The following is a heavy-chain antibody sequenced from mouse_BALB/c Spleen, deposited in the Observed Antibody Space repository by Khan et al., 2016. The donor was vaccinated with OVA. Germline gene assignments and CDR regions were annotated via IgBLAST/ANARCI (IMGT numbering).Heavy chain of an antibody. CDR2: MHYSGST. CDR1: GYSITSDYA. J-gene: IGHJ3*01. V-gene: IGHV3-2*02. Sequence: EVQLQESGPGLVKPSQSLSLTCTVTGYSITSDYAWNWIRQFPGNKLEWMGYMHYSGSTSYNPSLKSRISITRDSSKNQFFLHLNSVPSEDTSTCYCAESFAYWGQGTLVTVSA. CDR3: AESFAY.